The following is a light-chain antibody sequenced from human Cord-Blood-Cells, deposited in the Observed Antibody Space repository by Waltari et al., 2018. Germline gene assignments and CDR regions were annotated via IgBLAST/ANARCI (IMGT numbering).Light chain of an antibody. CDR2: WAS. V-gene: IGKV4-1*01. CDR3: QQYYSTLMYT. CDR1: QSVLYSSNNKNY. J-gene: IGKJ2*01. Sequence: DIVMTQSPDSLAVSLGERANINCKSSQSVLYSSNNKNYLAWYQQKPGQPPKLLIYWASTRESGVPDRFSGSGSGTDFTLTISSLQAEDVAVYYCQQYYSTLMYTFGQGTKLEIK.